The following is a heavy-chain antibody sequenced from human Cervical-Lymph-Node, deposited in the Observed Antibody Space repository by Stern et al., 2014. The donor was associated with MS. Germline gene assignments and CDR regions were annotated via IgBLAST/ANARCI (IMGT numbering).Heavy chain of an antibody. Sequence: EVQLVESGAEVKKPGESLKISCRTSGYTFSNFWIGWVRQMPGKGLEWMGVIYPADSDNTYSPSFQGQVTISADESISTAYLQWRSLKASDTAMYYCVRRRDSAGYDTFDLWGQGTMLIVSS. V-gene: IGHV5-51*01. CDR2: IYPADSDN. CDR3: VRRRDSAGYDTFDL. J-gene: IGHJ3*01. CDR1: GYTFSNFW. D-gene: IGHD3-22*01.